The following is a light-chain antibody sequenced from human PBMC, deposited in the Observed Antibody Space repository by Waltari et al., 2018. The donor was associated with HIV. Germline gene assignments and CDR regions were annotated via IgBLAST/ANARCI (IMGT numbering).Light chain of an antibody. CDR3: QQYSTFPGT. V-gene: IGKV1-5*03. Sequence: EIKMTQTPSALSAYVGDRVTITCRASQTISDWLAWYQQRPGKAPKLLIFKASGLESGVPSRFSGSLSGTEFTLTISSLQPDDLATYYCQQYSTFPGTFGQGTKVEI. CDR1: QTISDW. J-gene: IGKJ1*01. CDR2: KAS.